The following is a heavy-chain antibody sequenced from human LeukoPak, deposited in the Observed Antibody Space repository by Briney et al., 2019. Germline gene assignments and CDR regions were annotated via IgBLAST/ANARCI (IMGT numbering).Heavy chain of an antibody. D-gene: IGHD5-12*01. CDR2: INSDGSST. Sequence: GGSLRLSCAASGFTFSSYWMHWVRQAPGKGLVWVSRINSDGSSTSYADSVKGRFTISRDNAKNALYLQMNSLRAEDTAVYYCARDHGGYDYYGWRGYYFDYWGQGTLVTVSS. CDR3: ARDHGGYDYYGWRGYYFDY. J-gene: IGHJ4*02. CDR1: GFTFSSYW. V-gene: IGHV3-74*01.